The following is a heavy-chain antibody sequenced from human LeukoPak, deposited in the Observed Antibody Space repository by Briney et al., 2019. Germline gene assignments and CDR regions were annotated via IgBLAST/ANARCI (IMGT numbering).Heavy chain of an antibody. D-gene: IGHD2-21*01. CDR1: GYTFTGYY. Sequence: ASVTVSCKASGYTFTGYYMHWVRQAPGQGLEWMGWINPNSGGTNYAQKFQGRVTMTRDTSISTAYMELSGLRSDDTAVYYCARDRGDYDAFDIWGQGTMVTVSS. CDR2: INPNSGGT. V-gene: IGHV1-2*02. J-gene: IGHJ3*02. CDR3: ARDRGDYDAFDI.